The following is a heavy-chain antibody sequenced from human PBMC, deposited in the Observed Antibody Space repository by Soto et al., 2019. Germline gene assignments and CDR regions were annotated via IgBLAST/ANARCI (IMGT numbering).Heavy chain of an antibody. J-gene: IGHJ6*02. CDR1: GFTFNTYS. Sequence: QVQLEESGGGVVQPGRSLRLSCEASGFTFNTYSMHWVRQPPGKGLEWLAAIWYDGTQKYYADSVKGRFIISRDNSKKTLYLEMSSLRAEDTAVYYCARDPLLIGDTDYGLDVWGQGTTVTVSS. V-gene: IGHV3-33*01. D-gene: IGHD2-21*01. CDR3: ARDPLLIGDTDYGLDV. CDR2: IWYDGTQK.